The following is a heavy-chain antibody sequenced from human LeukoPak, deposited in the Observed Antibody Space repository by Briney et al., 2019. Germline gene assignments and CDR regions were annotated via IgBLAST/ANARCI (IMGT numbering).Heavy chain of an antibody. CDR3: AELGITMIGGV. V-gene: IGHV3-21*01. Sequence: GGSLRLSCVASGFTFSSHSINWVRQAPGKGLEWVSSISSSSSYIYYADSVKGRFTISRDNAKNSLYLQMNSLRAEDTAVYYCAELGITMIGGVWGKGTTVTISS. CDR2: ISSSSSYI. J-gene: IGHJ6*04. CDR1: GFTFSSHS. D-gene: IGHD3-10*02.